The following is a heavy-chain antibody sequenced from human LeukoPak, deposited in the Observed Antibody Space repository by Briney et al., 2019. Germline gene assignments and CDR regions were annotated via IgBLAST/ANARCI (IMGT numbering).Heavy chain of an antibody. Sequence: GGSLRLSCAASGFTFSSYSMNWVRQAPGKGLEWVSSISSSSSYIYYADSVKGRFTISRDNAKNSLYLQMNSLRAEDTAVYYCASAGRAVAGTHYWGQGTLVTVSS. CDR3: ASAGRAVAGTHY. V-gene: IGHV3-21*01. CDR2: ISSSSSYI. D-gene: IGHD6-19*01. J-gene: IGHJ4*02. CDR1: GFTFSSYS.